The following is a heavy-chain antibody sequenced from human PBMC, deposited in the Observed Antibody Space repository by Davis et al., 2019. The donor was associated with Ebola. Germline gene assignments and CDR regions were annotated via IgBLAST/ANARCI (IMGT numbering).Heavy chain of an antibody. D-gene: IGHD1-26*01. CDR3: ARAAAWVGATHY. J-gene: IGHJ4*02. Sequence: MPSETLSLTCNLPGDSISSDYWSWIRQSPGKGLEWIGYIYYSGSTNYNPSLKTRVTISVDTSKNQFSLKLSSVTAADTAVYYCARAAAWVGATHYWGQGTLVTVSS. CDR2: IYYSGST. V-gene: IGHV4-59*01. CDR1: GDSISSDY.